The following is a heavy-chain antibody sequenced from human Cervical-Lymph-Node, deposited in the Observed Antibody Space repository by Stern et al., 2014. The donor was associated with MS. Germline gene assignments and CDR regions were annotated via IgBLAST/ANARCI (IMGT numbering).Heavy chain of an antibody. D-gene: IGHD5-18*01. J-gene: IGHJ4*02. CDR1: GGSVSSGSSY. V-gene: IGHV4-61*02. CDR3: ASGYRFFES. CDR2: IHPSGNA. Sequence: QVQLVQSGPGLVKPSQTLSLTCTLSGGSVSSGSSYWSWIRQPAGKGLEWIGRIHPSGNAFYTPSLKSRVTISLDPSKNQIPLKLNSVTAADTAVYYCASGYRFFESWGQGTLVTVSS.